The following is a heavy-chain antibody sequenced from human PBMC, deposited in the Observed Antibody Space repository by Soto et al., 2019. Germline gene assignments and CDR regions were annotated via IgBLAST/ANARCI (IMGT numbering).Heavy chain of an antibody. CDR3: ARQMTTVGYGYYGMDV. CDR2: IYPGDSDT. D-gene: IGHD4-4*01. Sequence: PGESLKISCKGSGYSFTSYWIGWVRQMPGKGLEWMGIIYPGDSDTRYSPSFQGQVTISADKSISTAYLQWSSLKASDIAMYYCARQMTTVGYGYYGMDVWGQGTTVTVSS. J-gene: IGHJ6*02. V-gene: IGHV5-51*01. CDR1: GYSFTSYW.